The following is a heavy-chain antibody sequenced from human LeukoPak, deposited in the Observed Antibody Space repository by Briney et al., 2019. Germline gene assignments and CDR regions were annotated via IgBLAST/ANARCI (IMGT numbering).Heavy chain of an antibody. CDR1: LDSTTSNF. J-gene: IGHJ4*02. D-gene: IGHD1-14*01. V-gene: IGHV4-4*02. CDR2: IHRSGSP. CDR3: AREILGGFNPGAY. Sequence: SETLSLTCTVSLDSTTSNFWRWVRQPPGKGLEWIGEIHRSGSPNYNPSLQSRVTISIDRSRNQIVLELSSATAADTAFYYCAREILGGFNPGAYWGQGTLVTVSS.